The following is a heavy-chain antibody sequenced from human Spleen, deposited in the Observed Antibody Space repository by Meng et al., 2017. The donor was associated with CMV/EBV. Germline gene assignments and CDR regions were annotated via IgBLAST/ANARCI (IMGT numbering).Heavy chain of an antibody. CDR2: ISYIGST. CDR3: ARGPKVYCTNGVCYNDY. J-gene: IGHJ4*02. D-gene: IGHD2-8*01. V-gene: IGHV4-61*01. Sequence: GSLRLSCTVSGGSVSSGSYYWSWLRQPPGKGLEWIGYISYIGSTNYNPPLKSRVTISVDTSKNQFSLKLSSVTAADTAVYYCARGPKVYCTNGVCYNDYWGQGTLVTVSS. CDR1: GGSVSSGSYY.